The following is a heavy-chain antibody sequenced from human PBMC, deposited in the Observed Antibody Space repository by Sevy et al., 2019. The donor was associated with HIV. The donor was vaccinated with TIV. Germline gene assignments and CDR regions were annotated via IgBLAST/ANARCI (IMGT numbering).Heavy chain of an antibody. J-gene: IGHJ6*02. D-gene: IGHD2-2*02. V-gene: IGHV3-66*01. CDR3: ARDPPPTYTSYYYYGMDV. CDR1: GFTVSNSY. CDR2: IYSGGST. Sequence: GGSLRLSCAASGFTVSNSYMSWVRQAPGKGLEWVSVIYSGGSTSYADSVKGRFTISRDNSKKTLYLQMNSLRAEDTAVYYCARDPPPTYTSYYYYGMDVWGQGTTVTVSS.